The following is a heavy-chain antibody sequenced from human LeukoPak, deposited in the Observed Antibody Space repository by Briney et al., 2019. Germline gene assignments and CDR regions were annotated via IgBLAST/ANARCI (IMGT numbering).Heavy chain of an antibody. J-gene: IGHJ6*04. CDR2: IYSGGST. V-gene: IGHV3-53*01. CDR1: GFTFSNAW. Sequence: PGGSLRLSCAASGFTFSNAWMSWVRQAPGKGLEWVSVIYSGGSTYYADSVKGRFTISRDNSKNTLYLQMNSLRAEDTAVYYCARTSDYYYYGMDVWGKGTTVTVSS. CDR3: ARTSDYYYYGMDV.